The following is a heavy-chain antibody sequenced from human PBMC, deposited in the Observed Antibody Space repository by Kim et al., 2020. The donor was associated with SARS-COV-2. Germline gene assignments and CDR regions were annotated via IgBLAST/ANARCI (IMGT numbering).Heavy chain of an antibody. CDR2: VVPLFGTS. J-gene: IGHJ5*02. CDR3: ATAPHFGSGRYAWFDP. CDR1: GGTFSSYA. Sequence: SVKVSCKASGGTFSSYAINWVRQAPGQGLEWVGGVVPLFGTSNHAQKFQGRVTLTADDSTTTAYLDLSSLKSEDTAVYYCATAPHFGSGRYAWFDPWGQGPLVTVPS. V-gene: IGHV1-69*13. D-gene: IGHD3-10*01.